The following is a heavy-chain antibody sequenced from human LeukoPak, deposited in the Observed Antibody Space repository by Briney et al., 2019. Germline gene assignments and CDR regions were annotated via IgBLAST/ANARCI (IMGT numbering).Heavy chain of an antibody. Sequence: SETLSLTCSVSDGSINSYYWSWIRQPPGKGLEWLGYVYYSGSTNYNPSLKSRVTISLDTSKNQFSLKLSSVTAADTAVYYCARHLRGYSYGPFDSWGQGILVTVS. CDR1: DGSINSYY. J-gene: IGHJ4*02. V-gene: IGHV4-59*08. CDR2: VYYSGST. D-gene: IGHD5-18*01. CDR3: ARHLRGYSYGPFDS.